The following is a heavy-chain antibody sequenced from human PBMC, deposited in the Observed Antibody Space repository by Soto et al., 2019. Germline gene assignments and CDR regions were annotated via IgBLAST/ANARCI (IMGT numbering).Heavy chain of an antibody. Sequence: QITLKESGPTLVKPTQTLTLTCTFSGFSLSTSGMGVGWIRQPPGKALEWLALIYWDDDKRYSPSLKSRLTITKDTSKNQVVLTXXNMDPVDTAXYXCAHXDCXGXSCQGGAFDIWGQGTMVTVSS. D-gene: IGHD2-2*01. CDR1: GFSLSTSGMG. CDR2: IYWDDDK. V-gene: IGHV2-5*02. J-gene: IGHJ3*02. CDR3: AHXDCXGXSCQGGAFDI.